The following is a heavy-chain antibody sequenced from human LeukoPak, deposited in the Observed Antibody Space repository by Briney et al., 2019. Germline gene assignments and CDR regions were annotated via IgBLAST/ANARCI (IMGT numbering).Heavy chain of an antibody. CDR2: ISGSGGSTI. Sequence: PGGSLRLSCAASGFTFSSYAMSWVRQAPGKGLEWVSAISGSGGSTIYYADSVKGRFTISGDNAKNSLYLQMNSLRAEDTAVYYCARGCGSTSCPTLVDVWGQGTTVTVSS. CDR3: ARGCGSTSCPTLVDV. J-gene: IGHJ6*02. D-gene: IGHD2-2*01. V-gene: IGHV3-23*01. CDR1: GFTFSSYA.